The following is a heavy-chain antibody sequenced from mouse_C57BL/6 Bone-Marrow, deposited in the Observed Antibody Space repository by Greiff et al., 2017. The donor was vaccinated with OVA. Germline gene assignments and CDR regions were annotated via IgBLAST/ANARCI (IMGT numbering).Heavy chain of an antibody. Sequence: VQLQQSGPELVKPGASVKISCKASGYAFSSSWMNWVKQRPGKGLEWIGRIYPGDGDTNYNGKFKGKATMTADKSSSTAYMQLSSLTSEDSAVYFCARSGFYYYGSRTGYFDVWGTGTTVTVSS. CDR2: IYPGDGDT. V-gene: IGHV1-82*01. CDR1: GYAFSSSW. J-gene: IGHJ1*03. D-gene: IGHD1-1*01. CDR3: ARSGFYYYGSRTGYFDV.